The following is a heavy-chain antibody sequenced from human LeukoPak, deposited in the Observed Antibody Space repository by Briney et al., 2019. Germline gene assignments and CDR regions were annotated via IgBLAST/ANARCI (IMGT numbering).Heavy chain of an antibody. J-gene: IGHJ4*02. D-gene: IGHD2-8*02. CDR2: ISDIGSI. V-gene: IGHV4-61*05. CDR3: AGHHPRNTVDF. CDR1: GGSISSSSYY. Sequence: SETLSLTCTVSGGSISSSSYYWGWIRQPPGKGLEWIVYISDIGSINYNPSLKSRVTISLDTSKNQFSLKLSSVTAADTAVYYCAGHHPRNTVDFWGQGTLVTVSS.